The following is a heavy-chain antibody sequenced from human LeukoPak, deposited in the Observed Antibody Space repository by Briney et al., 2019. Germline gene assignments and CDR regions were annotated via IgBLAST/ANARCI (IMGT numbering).Heavy chain of an antibody. CDR1: GGSIGSGGYS. Sequence: SETLSLTCAVSGGSIGSGGYSWSWIRQPPGKGLEWIGYIYHSGSTYYNPSLKSRVTISVDRSKNQFSLKLSSVTAADTAVYYCARDTGGWFGNFDYWGQGTLVTVSS. D-gene: IGHD3-10*01. V-gene: IGHV4-30-2*01. J-gene: IGHJ4*02. CDR2: IYHSGST. CDR3: ARDTGGWFGNFDY.